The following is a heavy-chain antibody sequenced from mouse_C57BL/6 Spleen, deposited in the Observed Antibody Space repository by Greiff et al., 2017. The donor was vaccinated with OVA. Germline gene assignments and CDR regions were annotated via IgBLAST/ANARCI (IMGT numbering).Heavy chain of an antibody. CDR1: GFTFSSYA. J-gene: IGHJ2*01. D-gene: IGHD2-3*01. CDR2: ISDGGSYT. Sequence: EVQLVESGGGLVKPGGSLKLSCAASGFTFSSYAMSWVRQTPEKRLEWVATISDGGSYTYYPDNVKGRFTISRDNAKNNLYLQMSHLKSEDTAMYYCARDRGDGSLYYFDYWGQGTTLTVSS. V-gene: IGHV5-4*01. CDR3: ARDRGDGSLYYFDY.